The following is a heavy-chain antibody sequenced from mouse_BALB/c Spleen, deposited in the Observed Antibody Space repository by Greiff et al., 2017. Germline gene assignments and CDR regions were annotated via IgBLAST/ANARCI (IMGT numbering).Heavy chain of an antibody. Sequence: VQLQQTGPELVKPGASVKISCKASGYSFTDYIMLWVKQSHGKSLEWIGNINPYYGSTSYNLKFKGKATLTVDKSSSTAYMQLNSLTSEDSAVYYCARGDYGNYGAMDYWGQGTSVTVSS. CDR1: GYSFTDYI. J-gene: IGHJ4*01. CDR3: ARGDYGNYGAMDY. D-gene: IGHD2-1*01. CDR2: INPYYGST. V-gene: IGHV1-39*01.